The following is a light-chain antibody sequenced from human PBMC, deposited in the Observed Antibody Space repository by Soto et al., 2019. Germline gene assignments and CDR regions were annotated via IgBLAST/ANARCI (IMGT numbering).Light chain of an antibody. CDR1: QSISDN. J-gene: IGKJ1*01. CDR3: QQRSNWWT. CDR2: GAS. Sequence: DIVMTQSPAILSVSLGERATLSCLASQSISDNLAWYQQRSGQAPRLLIYGASTRATGVPARFSGSGSGTEFTLTFSSLQSHDFAVYYCQQRSNWWTFGQGTKVEIK. V-gene: IGKV3-15*01.